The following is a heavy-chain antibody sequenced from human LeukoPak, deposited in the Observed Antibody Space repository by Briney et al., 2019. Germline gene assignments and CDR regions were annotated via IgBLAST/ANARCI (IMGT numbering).Heavy chain of an antibody. CDR1: GFTFSSYW. CDR2: IKQDGSEK. V-gene: IGHV3-7*03. D-gene: IGHD6-19*01. Sequence: GGSLRLSCAASGFTFSSYWMSWVRQAPGKGLEWVANIKQDGSEKYYVDSVKGRFTISRDNAKNSLYLQMNSLRAEDTAVYYCARDSTSSGWYGYFDYWGQGTLVTVSS. J-gene: IGHJ4*02. CDR3: ARDSTSSGWYGYFDY.